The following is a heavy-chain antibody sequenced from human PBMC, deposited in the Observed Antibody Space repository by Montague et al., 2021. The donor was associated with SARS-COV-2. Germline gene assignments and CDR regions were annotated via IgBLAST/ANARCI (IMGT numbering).Heavy chain of an antibody. D-gene: IGHD3-3*01. CDR3: ARHDSWSDYLMSTLYGMDV. CDR2: ISGSSGTV. CDR1: GFTFSTCS. Sequence: SLRLSCAATGFTFSTCSMNWVRQAPGKGLEWISYISGSSGTVYYADSVKDRFTVSRDNARDSLSLQMNSLGADDTAVYYCARHDSWSDYLMSTLYGMDVWGQGTTVIVSS. V-gene: IGHV3-48*04. J-gene: IGHJ6*02.